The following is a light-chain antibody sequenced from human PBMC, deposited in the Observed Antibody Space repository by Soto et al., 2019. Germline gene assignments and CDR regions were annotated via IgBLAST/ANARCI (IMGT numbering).Light chain of an antibody. V-gene: IGKV3-20*01. CDR3: QQYDSSPLT. CDR1: QSVSSY. J-gene: IGKJ4*01. CDR2: DTS. Sequence: EIVLTQSPGTLSLSPGEGATLSCRASQSVSSYLGWFQVKPGQAPRLLIYDTSSRATGIPDRFSAIGSGTDFTLTISRLEPEDFAVYYCQQYDSSPLTFGGGTKVEFK.